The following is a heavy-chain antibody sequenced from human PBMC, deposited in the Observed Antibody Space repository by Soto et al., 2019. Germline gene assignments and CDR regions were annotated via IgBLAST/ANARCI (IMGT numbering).Heavy chain of an antibody. CDR2: ISSSSSYM. CDR1: GFTFSTYS. D-gene: IGHD5-12*01. Sequence: ESGGGLVKPGGSLRLSCAASGFTFSTYSMNWVRQAPGKGLEWVSSISSSSSYMYYTDSVKGRFTISRDNAKNSLFLQMNSLRAEDTAIYYCATMATMSSFDYWGQGTLVTVSS. J-gene: IGHJ4*02. CDR3: ATMATMSSFDY. V-gene: IGHV3-21*01.